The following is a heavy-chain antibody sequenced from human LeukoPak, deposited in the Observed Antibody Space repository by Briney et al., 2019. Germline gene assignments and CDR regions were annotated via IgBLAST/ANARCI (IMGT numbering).Heavy chain of an antibody. V-gene: IGHV4-4*09. J-gene: IGHJ6*03. D-gene: IGHD3-3*01. CDR3: ARRHFWSGYGGYYYYYMDV. CDR2: IYTSGST. CDR1: GGSISSYY. Sequence: SETLSLTCTVSGGSISSYYWSWIRQPPGKGLEWIGYIYTSGSTNYNPSPKSRVTISVDTSKNQFSLKLSSVTAADTAVYYCARRHFWSGYGGYYYYYMDVWGKGTTVTVSS.